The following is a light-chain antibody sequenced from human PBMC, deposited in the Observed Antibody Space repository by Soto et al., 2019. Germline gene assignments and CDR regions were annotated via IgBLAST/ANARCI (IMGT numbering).Light chain of an antibody. Sequence: EIVMTQSPVTLSVSPGERATLSCRASQSVGSNLAWYQQNPGQAPRLLIYGASTRATGFPARFSGSGSGTEFTLTISSLQSEDFAVYYCQQSNNWPYTFGQGTKLEIK. J-gene: IGKJ2*01. CDR1: QSVGSN. CDR2: GAS. V-gene: IGKV3-15*01. CDR3: QQSNNWPYT.